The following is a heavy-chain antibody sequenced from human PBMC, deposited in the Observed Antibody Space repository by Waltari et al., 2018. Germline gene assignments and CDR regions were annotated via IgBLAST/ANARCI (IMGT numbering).Heavy chain of an antibody. V-gene: IGHV3-53*01. J-gene: IGHJ4*02. Sequence: EEQLVESGGRLVKSGGSLRLSCAAAGFTVGDTSMTWVRQAPGKGLECVSVIYNDGSTFYAESVKGRFTISREISRNEVSLQMHSVRGDDAGIYYCAREWSNATTWFGGYFDLWGQGTQVIVSS. CDR3: AREWSNATTWFGGYFDL. CDR2: IYNDGST. D-gene: IGHD3-16*01. CDR1: GFTVGDTS.